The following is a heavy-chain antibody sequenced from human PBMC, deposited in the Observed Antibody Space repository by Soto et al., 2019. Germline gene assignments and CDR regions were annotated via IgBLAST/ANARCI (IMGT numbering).Heavy chain of an antibody. D-gene: IGHD4-4*01. V-gene: IGHV4-39*01. J-gene: IGHJ6*02. CDR3: ARVTTVTKTYYYYGMDV. Sequence: SETLSLTCTVSGGSISSSSYYWGWIRQPPGKGLEWIGSIYYSGSTYYNPSLKSRVTISVDTSKNQFSLKLSSVTAADTAVYYCARVTTVTKTYYYYGMDVWGQGTTLTVSS. CDR2: IYYSGST. CDR1: GGSISSSSYY.